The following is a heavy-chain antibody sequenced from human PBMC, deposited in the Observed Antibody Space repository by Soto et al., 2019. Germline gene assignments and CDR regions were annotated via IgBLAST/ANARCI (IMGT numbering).Heavy chain of an antibody. D-gene: IGHD5-18*01. CDR1: GFTFSTYG. Sequence: QVQLVESGGDVVQPGKSLRLSCAASGFTFSTYGMHWVRQAPGKGLEWVAVIWYDGSNKYHGDSLKGRFTISRDNSKNTLYLQINNLRAEDTAVYYCGRDGALGDTAVVDSWGQGTLVTVSS. J-gene: IGHJ4*02. V-gene: IGHV3-33*01. CDR3: GRDGALGDTAVVDS. CDR2: IWYDGSNK.